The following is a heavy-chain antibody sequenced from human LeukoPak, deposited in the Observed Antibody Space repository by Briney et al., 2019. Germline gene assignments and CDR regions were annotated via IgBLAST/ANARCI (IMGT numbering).Heavy chain of an antibody. J-gene: IGHJ4*02. CDR1: GFTLSMYW. CDR3: AKDSTTVTTRDVPGYFDY. D-gene: IGHD4-17*01. V-gene: IGHV3-74*01. Sequence: GGYLRLSCADSGFTLSMYWMHWVRQAPGKGLVWVSRINPEATTTNYADSVKGRFTISRDNAKNTLYLQMNSLRAEDTAVYYCAKDSTTVTTRDVPGYFDYWGQGTLVTVSS. CDR2: INPEATTT.